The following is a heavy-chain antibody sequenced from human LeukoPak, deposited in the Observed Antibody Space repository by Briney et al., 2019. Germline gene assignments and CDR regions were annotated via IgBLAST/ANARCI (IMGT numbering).Heavy chain of an antibody. D-gene: IGHD4-11*01. CDR1: GYTFTGYY. J-gene: IGHJ6*03. Sequence: GASVEVSCKASGYTFTGYYIHWVRQAPGQGLEWMGWINPNTGGTKYAQEFQGRVAMTRDTSISTAYMELSRLRSDDTAVYYCARDRAPRLTSNMDVWGKGTTVTVSS. CDR3: ARDRAPRLTSNMDV. CDR2: INPNTGGT. V-gene: IGHV1-2*02.